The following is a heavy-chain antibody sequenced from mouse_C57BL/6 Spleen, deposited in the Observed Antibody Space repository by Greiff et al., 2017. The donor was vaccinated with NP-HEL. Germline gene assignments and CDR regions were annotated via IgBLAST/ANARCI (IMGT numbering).Heavy chain of an antibody. CDR1: GYSFTDYN. D-gene: IGHD4-1*01. CDR2: INPNYGTT. J-gene: IGHJ1*03. V-gene: IGHV1-39*01. CDR3: ARGLGRAPYWYFDV. Sequence: VQLKESGPELVKPGASVKISCKASGYSFTDYNMNWVKQSNGKSLEWIGVINPNYGTTSYNQKFKGKATLTVDQSSSTAYMQLNSLTSEDSAVYYCARGLGRAPYWYFDVWGTGTTVTVSS.